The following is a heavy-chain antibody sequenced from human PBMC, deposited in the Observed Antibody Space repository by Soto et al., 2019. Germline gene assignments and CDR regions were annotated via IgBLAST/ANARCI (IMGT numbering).Heavy chain of an antibody. CDR3: ARQYYVGSGSYYNRPFDC. J-gene: IGHJ4*02. V-gene: IGHV4-39*01. D-gene: IGHD3-10*01. CDR2: IFYSGDT. Sequence: SETLSLTCTVSGGSISSSSYYWGWIRQPPGKGLEWIGSIFYSGDTYYNPSLKSRVTISVDTAKNQFSLKLSSVTAADTAVYYCARQYYVGSGSYYNRPFDCWGQGTLVTVSS. CDR1: GGSISSSSYY.